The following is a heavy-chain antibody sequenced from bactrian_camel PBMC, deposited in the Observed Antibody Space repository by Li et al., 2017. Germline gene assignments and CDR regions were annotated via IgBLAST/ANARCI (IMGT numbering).Heavy chain of an antibody. V-gene: IGHV3S40*01. D-gene: IGHD1*01. CDR1: EFSKNTKC. CDR3: ATRRYCTSMSPAAFGY. J-gene: IGHJ6*01. CDR2: ADLGGGRE. Sequence: VQLVESGGGSAQAGGSLRLSCVVAEFSKNTKCMGWFRQAPGKDLKDREGVAAADLGGGRENYADSVKGRFAVSKDNAKNTVYLQMNSLKAEDTAMYYCATRRYCTSMSPAAFGYWGQGTQVTVS.